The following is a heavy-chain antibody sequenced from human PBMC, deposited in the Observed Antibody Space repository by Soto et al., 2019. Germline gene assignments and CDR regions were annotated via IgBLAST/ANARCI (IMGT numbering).Heavy chain of an antibody. Sequence: LRLSCAASGFIFENFGMSWVRQAPGKGLEWISSISGSGFKKYYADSVKGRLTISRDNSKSTVYLELNNLSAEDTAVYHCAKNQGVELVPLATVDWFDPWGQGSVVTVSS. CDR3: AKNQGVELVPLATVDWFDP. CDR1: GFIFENFG. D-gene: IGHD1-26*01. V-gene: IGHV3-23*01. J-gene: IGHJ5*02. CDR2: ISGSGFKK.